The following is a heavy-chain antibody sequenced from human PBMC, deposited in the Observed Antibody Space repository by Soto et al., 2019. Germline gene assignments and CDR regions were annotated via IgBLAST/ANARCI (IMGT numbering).Heavy chain of an antibody. CDR1: GGSFSGYY. CDR2: INHSGST. D-gene: IGHD6-13*01. CDR3: ARGISKYISWYEPHTWFDA. V-gene: IGHV4-34*01. Sequence: SETLSLTCAVYGGSFSGYYWSWIRQPPGKGLEWIGEINHSGSTNYNPSLKSRVTISVDTSKNQFSLKLRSVTGADTAVYYCARGISKYISWYEPHTWFDAWGQGALVTVSS. J-gene: IGHJ5*02.